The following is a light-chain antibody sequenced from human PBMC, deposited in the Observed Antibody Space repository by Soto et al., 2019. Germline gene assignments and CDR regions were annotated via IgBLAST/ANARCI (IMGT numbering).Light chain of an antibody. Sequence: EIGLTQSPATLSLSPGERATLSCRASQSVSSYLAWYKQKPGQAPRLLIYDASNRATGIPARLSGSGSGTEFTLTISSIAPEDSAVYYCQQRSNWPTFGGGTKVDIK. V-gene: IGKV3-11*01. CDR1: QSVSSY. CDR3: QQRSNWPT. CDR2: DAS. J-gene: IGKJ4*01.